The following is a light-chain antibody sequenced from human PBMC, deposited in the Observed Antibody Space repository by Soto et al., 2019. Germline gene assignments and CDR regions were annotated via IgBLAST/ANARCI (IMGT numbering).Light chain of an antibody. V-gene: IGKV3-15*01. CDR3: QQYNDWPPIT. CDR1: ESVTRN. Sequence: EIVLTHSPVILSVSPGETATLSCRASESVTRNLAWYQHMPGQAPRLLVFHASVRATGIPDRFSGSGSGTEFSLTISNLQSEDFAVYFCQQYNDWPPITFGQGTRLEIK. CDR2: HAS. J-gene: IGKJ5*01.